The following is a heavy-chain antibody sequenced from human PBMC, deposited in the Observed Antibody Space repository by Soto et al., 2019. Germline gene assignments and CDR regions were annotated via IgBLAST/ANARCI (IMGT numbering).Heavy chain of an antibody. V-gene: IGHV4-30-4*01. CDR3: ARVPSPFYYYYAMDV. D-gene: IGHD3-16*01. J-gene: IGHJ6*02. Sequence: QVQLRESGPGLVMPSQTLSLTCTVSGDSISSGNKYWSWIRQPPGKGLEWIGYIFSSGTTYYNPSLKSRLTMSLDESQNQFSLKLNSLTDADTAVYFCARVPSPFYYYYAMDVWGQGTTVTVSS. CDR1: GDSISSGNKY. CDR2: IFSSGTT.